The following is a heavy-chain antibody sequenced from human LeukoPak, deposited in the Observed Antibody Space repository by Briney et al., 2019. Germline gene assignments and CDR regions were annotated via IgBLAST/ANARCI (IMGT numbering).Heavy chain of an antibody. V-gene: IGHV3-7*01. CDR2: IKQDGSEK. CDR3: ARVTVTIFTRNLHFDY. CDR1: GFTFSSYW. D-gene: IGHD3-9*01. J-gene: IGHJ4*02. Sequence: GGSLRLSCAASGFTFSSYWMSWVRQAPGKGLEWVANIKQDGSEKYYVDSVKGRFTISRDNAKNSLYLQMNSLRAEDTAVYYCARVTVTIFTRNLHFDYWDQGTLVTVSS.